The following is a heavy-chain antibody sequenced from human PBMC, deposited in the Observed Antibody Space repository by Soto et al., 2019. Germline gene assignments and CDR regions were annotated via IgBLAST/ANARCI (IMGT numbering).Heavy chain of an antibody. V-gene: IGHV3-48*01. CDR2: ISRTSNVI. CDR3: ARGTYYSGDNGYYYFDS. J-gene: IGHJ4*02. Sequence: RGSLRVSCATSGLTFSIESMIWLRQAPGKGLEWVSFISRTSNVIYYVDSVKGRFTTSRDNGKNLLFLQMNDLRGEDTAVYYCARGTYYSGDNGYYYFDSWGKGTMVTVSS. CDR1: GLTFSIES. D-gene: IGHD3-3*01.